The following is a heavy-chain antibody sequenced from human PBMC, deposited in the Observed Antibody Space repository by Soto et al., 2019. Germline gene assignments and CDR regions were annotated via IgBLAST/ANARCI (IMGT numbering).Heavy chain of an antibody. CDR2: IKSKTDGGTT. Sequence: PGGSLRLSCAASGFTFSNAWMSWVRQAPGKGLEWVGRIKSKTDGGTTDYAAPVKGRLTISRDDSKKTLYLQMNSLKTEDTAVYYCTSSESYLVDNWFDPWGQGTLVTVSS. CDR3: TSSESYLVDNWFDP. D-gene: IGHD1-26*01. V-gene: IGHV3-15*05. CDR1: GFTFSNAW. J-gene: IGHJ5*02.